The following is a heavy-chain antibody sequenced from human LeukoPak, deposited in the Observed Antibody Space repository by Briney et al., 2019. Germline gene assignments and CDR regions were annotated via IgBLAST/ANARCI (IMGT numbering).Heavy chain of an antibody. CDR3: TKPHFWSGYSGDY. CDR1: GFTFSGSW. D-gene: IGHD5-12*01. J-gene: IGHJ4*02. CDR2: INQDGSET. V-gene: IGHV3-7*01. Sequence: PGGSLRLTCAASGFTFSGSWMDWVRQVPGKGLEWVANINQDGSETYYVDSARGRFTISRDNAKNSLFLQMDSLRVEDTAMYYCTKPHFWSGYSGDYWGQGTLVTVSS.